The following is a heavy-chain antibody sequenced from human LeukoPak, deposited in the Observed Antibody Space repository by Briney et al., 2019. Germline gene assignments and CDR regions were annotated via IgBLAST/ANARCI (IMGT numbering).Heavy chain of an antibody. J-gene: IGHJ4*02. CDR3: ARDPPCSSTSCYTGYFDY. CDR2: ISSSSSYI. Sequence: GGSLRLSCAASGFTFSSYSMTWVRQAPGKGPEWVSSISSSSSYIYYADSVKGRFTISRDNAKNSLYLQMNSLRAGDTAVYYCARDPPCSSTSCYTGYFDYWGQGTLVTVSS. CDR1: GFTFSSYS. D-gene: IGHD2-2*02. V-gene: IGHV3-21*01.